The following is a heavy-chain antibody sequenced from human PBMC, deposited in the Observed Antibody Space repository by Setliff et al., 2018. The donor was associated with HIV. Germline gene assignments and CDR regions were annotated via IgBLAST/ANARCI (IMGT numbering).Heavy chain of an antibody. CDR3: ARGGGSRAATSSYYYMDV. CDR1: GGSISSGSYY. V-gene: IGHV4-61*09. Sequence: PSETLSLTCTVSGGSISSGSYYWSWIRQPAGRGLEWIGHVYTSGSASYNPPLKSRVTISIDTSKNQFSLQLSSVTAADTAVYYCARGGGSRAATSSYYYMDVWGKGTTVTVSS. CDR2: VYTSGSA. D-gene: IGHD2-15*01. J-gene: IGHJ6*03.